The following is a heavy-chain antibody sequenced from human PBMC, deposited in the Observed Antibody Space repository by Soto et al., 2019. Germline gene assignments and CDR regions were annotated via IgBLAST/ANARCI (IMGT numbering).Heavy chain of an antibody. CDR1: GFSFRSYA. J-gene: IGHJ6*02. V-gene: IGHV3-23*01. CDR3: AKGVMDSRGYLENYYYYYGMDV. Sequence: RRLSCAASGFSFRSYAMSWVRQAPGKGLEWVSGISGSGGSTYYADSVKGRFTISRDNSKNTQYLQMNSLRAEDTAVYYCAKGVMDSRGYLENYYYYYGMDVWGPGSKVTVSS. D-gene: IGHD3-22*01. CDR2: ISGSGGST.